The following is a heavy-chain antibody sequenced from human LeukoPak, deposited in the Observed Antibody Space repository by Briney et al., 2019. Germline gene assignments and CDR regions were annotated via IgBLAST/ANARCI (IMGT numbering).Heavy chain of an antibody. V-gene: IGHV4-34*01. CDR3: ARVERLLRVLEWSLRGAFDI. D-gene: IGHD3-3*01. Sequence: NPSETLSLTCTVSGGSISGYYWSWIRQPPGKGLEWIGEINHSGSTNYNPSLKSRVTISVDTSKNQFSLKLSSVTAADTAVYYCARVERLLRVLEWSLRGAFDIWGQGTMVTVSS. J-gene: IGHJ3*02. CDR2: INHSGST. CDR1: GGSISGYY.